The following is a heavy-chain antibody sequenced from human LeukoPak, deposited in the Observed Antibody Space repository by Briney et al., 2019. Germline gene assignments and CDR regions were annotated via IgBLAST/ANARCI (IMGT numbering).Heavy chain of an antibody. D-gene: IGHD2-15*01. V-gene: IGHV3-21*01. Sequence: PGGSLRLSCAASGFTFSSYSMNWVRQAPGKGLEWASSISSSSSYIYYADSVKGRFTISRDNAKNSLYLQMNSLRAEDTAVYYCARDYCSGGSCFSQNWFDPWGQGTLVTVSS. J-gene: IGHJ5*02. CDR3: ARDYCSGGSCFSQNWFDP. CDR2: ISSSSSYI. CDR1: GFTFSSYS.